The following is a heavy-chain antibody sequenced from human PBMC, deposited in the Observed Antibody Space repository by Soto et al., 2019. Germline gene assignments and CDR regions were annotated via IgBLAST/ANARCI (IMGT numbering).Heavy chain of an antibody. CDR2: INPSGGST. V-gene: IGHV1-46*01. CDR1: GYTFTSYY. D-gene: IGHD6-13*01. J-gene: IGHJ6*02. Sequence: QVQLVQSGAEVKKPGASVKVSCKASGYTFTSYYMHWVRQAPGQGLEWMGIINPSGGSTSYAQKVQGRVTMTRDTSKSTVYMDLSSLRSEDTAVYYCASDSRAAAATHLCYYYGMDVWGQGTTVTVSS. CDR3: ASDSRAAAATHLCYYYGMDV.